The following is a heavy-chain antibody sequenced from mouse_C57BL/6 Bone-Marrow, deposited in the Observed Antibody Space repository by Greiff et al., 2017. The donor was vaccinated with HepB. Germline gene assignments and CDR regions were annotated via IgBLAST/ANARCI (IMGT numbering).Heavy chain of an antibody. CDR1: GFTFTDYY. Sequence: DVKLVESGGGLVQPGGSLSLSCAASGFTFTDYYMSWVRQPPGKALEWLGFIRNKANGYTTEYSASVKGRFTISRDNSQSILYLQMNALRAEDSATYYCARYPGYAMDYWGQGTSVTVSS. CDR2: IRNKANGYTT. CDR3: ARYPGYAMDY. V-gene: IGHV7-3*01. J-gene: IGHJ4*01.